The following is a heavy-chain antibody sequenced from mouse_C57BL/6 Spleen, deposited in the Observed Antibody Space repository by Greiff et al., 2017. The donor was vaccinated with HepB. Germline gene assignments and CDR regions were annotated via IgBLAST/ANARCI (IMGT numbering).Heavy chain of an antibody. J-gene: IGHJ4*01. CDR1: GFTFSSYA. CDR3: ARDRDSIMDY. D-gene: IGHD2-3*01. CDR2: ISDGGSYT. V-gene: IGHV5-4*01. Sequence: EVMLVESGGGLVKPGGSLKLSCAASGFTFSSYAMSWVRQTPEKRLEWVATISDGGSYTYYPDNVKGRFTISRDNAKNNLYLQMSHLKSEDTAMYYCARDRDSIMDYWGQGTSVTVSS.